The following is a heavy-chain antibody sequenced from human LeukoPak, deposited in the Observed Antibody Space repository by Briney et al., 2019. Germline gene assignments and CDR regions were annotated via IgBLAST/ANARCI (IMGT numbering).Heavy chain of an antibody. D-gene: IGHD6-13*01. Sequence: ASVKVSCKASGYTFTGYYMHWVRQAPGQGLEWMGWINPKSGGTDFAQKFQGRVTMTRDTSISTAYMELSRLRSDDTAVYYCARFNSLEQQLLKDYWGQGTLVTVSS. V-gene: IGHV1-2*02. CDR2: INPKSGGT. CDR1: GYTFTGYY. J-gene: IGHJ4*02. CDR3: ARFNSLEQQLLKDY.